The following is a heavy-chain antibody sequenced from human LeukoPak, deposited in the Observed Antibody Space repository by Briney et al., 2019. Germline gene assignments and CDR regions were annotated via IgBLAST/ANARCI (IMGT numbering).Heavy chain of an antibody. V-gene: IGHV1-18*01. D-gene: IGHD5-24*01. J-gene: IGHJ4*02. Sequence: ASVKVSCKASGYTFTNYGITWVRQAPGQGLEWMGWISASNGDTHYSEKFQDRITVTTDTSTSTAYMELRSLVSDDTAVYYCARGRDGYRPADYWGQGTLVTVSS. CDR2: ISASNGDT. CDR1: GYTFTNYG. CDR3: ARGRDGYRPADY.